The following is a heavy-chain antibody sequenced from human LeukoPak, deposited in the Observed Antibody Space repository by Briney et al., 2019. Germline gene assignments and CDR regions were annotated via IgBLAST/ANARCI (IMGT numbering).Heavy chain of an antibody. V-gene: IGHV3-48*01. Sequence: GGSLRLSCAASGFTFSSYSMNWVRQAPGKGLEWVSYISSISSTIYYADSVKGRFTISRDNAKNSLYLQMNSLRAEDTAVYYCATGRSYYDSSGYYYTTGADYWGQGTLVTVSS. D-gene: IGHD3-22*01. CDR2: ISSISSTI. CDR3: ATGRSYYDSSGYYYTTGADY. CDR1: GFTFSSYS. J-gene: IGHJ4*02.